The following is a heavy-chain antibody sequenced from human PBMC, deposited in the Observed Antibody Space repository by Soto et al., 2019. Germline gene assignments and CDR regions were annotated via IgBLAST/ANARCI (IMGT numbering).Heavy chain of an antibody. J-gene: IGHJ4*02. CDR2: IIPAFDAT. V-gene: IGHV1-69*06. CDR3: ARDRSSSWYNGTFYFDS. D-gene: IGHD2-2*01. CDR1: GGTFSTYD. Sequence: QVQLVQSGAELRRPGSSVKVSCTASGGTFSTYDISWVRQAPGQGLEWMGGIIPAFDATKFAQKFQGRLTITADKSTGTVYMELSSLSSEDTAVYYCARDRSSSWYNGTFYFDSWGQVTLVTVSS.